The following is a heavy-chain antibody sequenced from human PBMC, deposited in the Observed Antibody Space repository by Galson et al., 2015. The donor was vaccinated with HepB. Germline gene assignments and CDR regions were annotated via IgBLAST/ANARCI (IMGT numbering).Heavy chain of an antibody. J-gene: IGHJ3*02. CDR3: ARSSDIVVVVAAAGGAFDI. CDR1: GGTFSSYA. D-gene: IGHD2-15*01. Sequence: SVKVSCKASGGTFSSYAISWVRQAPGQGLEGVGGIIPIFGTANYAQKFQGRVTITADESTSTAYMELSSLRSEDTAVYYCARSSDIVVVVAAAGGAFDIWGQGTMVTVSS. CDR2: IIPIFGTA. V-gene: IGHV1-69*13.